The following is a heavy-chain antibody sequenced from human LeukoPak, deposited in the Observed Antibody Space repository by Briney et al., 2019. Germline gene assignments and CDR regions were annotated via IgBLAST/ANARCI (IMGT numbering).Heavy chain of an antibody. J-gene: IGHJ5*02. CDR2: MNPNSGNT. Sequence: GASVKVSCKASGYTFTSYDINWVRQATGQGLEWMGWMNPNSGNTGYAQKFQGRVTMTRNTSISTAYMELSSLRSEDTAVYYRARREGRYYYGSGSRPGWFDPWGQGTLVTVSS. V-gene: IGHV1-8*01. CDR3: ARREGRYYYGSGSRPGWFDP. D-gene: IGHD3-10*01. CDR1: GYTFTSYD.